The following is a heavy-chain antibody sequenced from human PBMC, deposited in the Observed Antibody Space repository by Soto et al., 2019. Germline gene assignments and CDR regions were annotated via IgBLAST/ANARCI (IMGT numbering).Heavy chain of an antibody. J-gene: IGHJ4*02. CDR3: ANGRATYGLLTHDY. V-gene: IGHV3-30-3*01. D-gene: IGHD3-10*01. CDR2: ISDDGSKE. CDR1: EFTFSSYG. Sequence: PGGSLRLSCAASEFTFSSYGMNWVRQAPGKGLEWVAGISDDGSKEYYADSVKGRFTISRDNSRNTLYLQMNSLTAEDTAVYYCANGRATYGLLTHDYWGQGTLVTVSS.